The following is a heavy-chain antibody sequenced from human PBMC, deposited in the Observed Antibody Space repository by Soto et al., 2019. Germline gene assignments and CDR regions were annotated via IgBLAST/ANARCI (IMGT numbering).Heavy chain of an antibody. CDR1: VFTFISYA. J-gene: IGHJ1*01. CDR2: ISGSGGST. D-gene: IGHD6-13*01. CDR3: AKELAAAGAFQR. Sequence: PGWSLRLSCASSVFTFISYAMSWVRQAPGKGLEWVSAISGSGGSTYYADSVKGRFTISRDNSKNTLYLQMNSLRAGDTAVFYCAKELAAAGAFQRWGQGTLVTVSS. V-gene: IGHV3-23*01.